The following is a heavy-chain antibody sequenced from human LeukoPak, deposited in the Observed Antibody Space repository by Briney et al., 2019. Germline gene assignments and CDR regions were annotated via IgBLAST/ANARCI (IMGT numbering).Heavy chain of an antibody. D-gene: IGHD3-3*01. CDR2: ISAYNGNT. CDR3: ARVDYDFWSGYYTGAIDY. Sequence: ASVKVSCKASGYTFTSYGISWVRQAPGQGLELMGWISAYNGNTNYAQKLQGRVTMTTDTSTSTAYMELRSLRSDDTAVYYCARVDYDFWSGYYTGAIDYWGQGTLVTVSS. CDR1: GYTFTSYG. J-gene: IGHJ4*02. V-gene: IGHV1-18*01.